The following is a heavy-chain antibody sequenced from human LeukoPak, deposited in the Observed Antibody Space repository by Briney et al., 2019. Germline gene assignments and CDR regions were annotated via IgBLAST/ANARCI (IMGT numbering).Heavy chain of an antibody. CDR2: ISGSGGST. V-gene: IGHV3-23*01. Sequence: PGGSLRLSCAASGFAFSSNAMNWVRQAPGKGLEWVSAISGSGGSTYYADSVKGRFTISRDNAKNSLYLQMNSLRAEDTAVYYCAREIAVAGSYYYYYGMDVWGQGTTVTVSS. J-gene: IGHJ6*02. CDR3: AREIAVAGSYYYYYGMDV. CDR1: GFAFSSNA. D-gene: IGHD6-19*01.